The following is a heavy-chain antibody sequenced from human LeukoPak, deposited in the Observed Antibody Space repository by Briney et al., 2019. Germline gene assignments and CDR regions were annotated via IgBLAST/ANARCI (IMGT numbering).Heavy chain of an antibody. Sequence: SETLSLTCTVSGGSISSYYWSWIRQPPGKGLEWIGYIYYSGSTNYNPSLKSRVTISVDTSKNQFSLKLSSVTAADTAVYYCARGVAVDGMGDDYYYYGMDVWGQGTTVTVSS. CDR2: IYYSGST. J-gene: IGHJ6*02. V-gene: IGHV4-59*01. D-gene: IGHD6-19*01. CDR1: GGSISSYY. CDR3: ARGVAVDGMGDDYYYYGMDV.